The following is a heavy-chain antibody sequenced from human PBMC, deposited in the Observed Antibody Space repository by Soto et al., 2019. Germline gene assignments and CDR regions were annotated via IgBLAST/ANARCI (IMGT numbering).Heavy chain of an antibody. Sequence: PSETLSLTCTVSGGSISSGDYYWSWIRQPPGKGLEWIGYIYYSGSTYYNPSLKSRVTISVDTSKNQFSLKLSSVTAADTAVYYCARARVLLWFGELSWFDPWGQGTLVTVSS. CDR2: IYYSGST. CDR3: ARARVLLWFGELSWFDP. D-gene: IGHD3-10*01. V-gene: IGHV4-30-4*01. CDR1: GGSISSGDYY. J-gene: IGHJ5*02.